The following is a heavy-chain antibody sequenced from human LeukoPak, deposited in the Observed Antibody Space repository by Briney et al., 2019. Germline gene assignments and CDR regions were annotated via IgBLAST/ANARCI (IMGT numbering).Heavy chain of an antibody. CDR1: GFTFSSYA. V-gene: IGHV3-30-3*01. J-gene: IGHJ4*02. Sequence: GGSLRLSCAASGFTFSSYAMHWVRQAPGKGLEWVAVISYDGSNKYYADSVKGRFTISRDNSKNTLFLQMNSLGAEDSAVYYCARGSFYYYDKSGYSTVYYFDFWGQGTLVTVSS. CDR3: ARGSFYYYDKSGYSTVYYFDF. CDR2: ISYDGSNK. D-gene: IGHD3-22*01.